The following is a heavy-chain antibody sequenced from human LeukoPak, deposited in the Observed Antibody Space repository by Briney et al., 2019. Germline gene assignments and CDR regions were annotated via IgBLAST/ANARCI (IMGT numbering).Heavy chain of an antibody. J-gene: IGHJ6*02. CDR3: ARDPGFDYGLDV. CDR2: INSDGST. V-gene: IGHV3-66*01. CDR1: GFTFSSHA. Sequence: GGSLRLSCAASGFTFSSHATHWVRQPPGKGLEWVSIINSDGSTYYADSVKGRFIISRDNSKNTVYLQMNSLRGEDTAVYYCARDPGFDYGLDVWGQGTTVSVSS.